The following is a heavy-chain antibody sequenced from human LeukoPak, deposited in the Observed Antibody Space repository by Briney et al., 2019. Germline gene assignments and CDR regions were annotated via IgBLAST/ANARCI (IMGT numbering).Heavy chain of an antibody. V-gene: IGHV4-61*02. CDR1: GGSINSAGYY. J-gene: IGHJ4*02. CDR2: IYPSGST. Sequence: TLSLTCTVSGGSINSAGYYWSWIRQPAGKGLEWIGRIYPSGSTNYNPSLKSRVTMSVDTSKNQFSLKLSSVTAADTAVYYCAKTYSSSSEFDYWGQGTLVTVSS. CDR3: AKTYSSSSEFDY. D-gene: IGHD6-6*01.